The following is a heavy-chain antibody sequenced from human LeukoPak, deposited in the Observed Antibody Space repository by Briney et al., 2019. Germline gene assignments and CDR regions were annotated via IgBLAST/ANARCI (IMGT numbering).Heavy chain of an antibody. D-gene: IGHD2/OR15-2a*01. CDR2: INPSGGST. CDR1: GYTFTSYY. CDR3: GRATQTLYYFLY. Sequence: ASVKVSCKASGYTFTSYYMHWVRQAPGHGLEWMGIINPSGGSTSYAQKFQGRVTMTTDTSTSTVYMELSSLRSDDTAVYYCGRATQTLYYFLYWGQGTLVTVSS. V-gene: IGHV1-46*03. J-gene: IGHJ4*02.